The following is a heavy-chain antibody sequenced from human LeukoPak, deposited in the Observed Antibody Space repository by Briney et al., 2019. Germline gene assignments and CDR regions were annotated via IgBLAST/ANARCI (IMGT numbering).Heavy chain of an antibody. D-gene: IGHD4-17*01. V-gene: IGHV3-30-3*01. J-gene: IGHJ6*02. CDR1: GFTFSSYA. CDR3: ARDVNGDYGDQDYYYYGMDV. Sequence: GGSLRLSCAASGFTFSSYAMHWVRQAPGKGLEWVAVISYDGSNKYYADSVKGRFTISRDNSKNTLYLQMNSPRAEDTAVYYCARDVNGDYGDQDYYYYGMDVWGQGTTVTVSS. CDR2: ISYDGSNK.